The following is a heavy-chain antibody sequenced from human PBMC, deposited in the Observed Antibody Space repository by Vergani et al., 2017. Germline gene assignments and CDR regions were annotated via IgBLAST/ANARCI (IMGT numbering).Heavy chain of an antibody. CDR1: GGSFSGYY. CDR3: ARLRIAARRWDWFDP. J-gene: IGHJ5*02. D-gene: IGHD6-6*01. V-gene: IGHV4-34*01. Sequence: QVQLQQWGAGLLKPSETLSLTCAVYGGSFSGYYWSWIRQPPGKGLEWIGEINHSGSTNYNPSLKSRVTISGDTSKNQSSLKLSSVTAADTAVYYCARLRIAARRWDWFDPWGQGTLVTVSS. CDR2: INHSGST.